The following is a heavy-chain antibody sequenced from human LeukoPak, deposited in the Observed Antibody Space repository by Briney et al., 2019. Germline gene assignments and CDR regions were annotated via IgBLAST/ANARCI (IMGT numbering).Heavy chain of an antibody. CDR3: ARARRGSGETYYFDY. V-gene: IGHV1-8*02. D-gene: IGHD2-15*01. CDR2: MNPNSGNT. Sequence: ASVKVSCKASGYTFTNFGISWVRQAPGQGLEWMGWMNPNSGNTGYAQKFQGRVTMTRNTSISTAYMELSSLRSEDTAVYYCARARRGSGETYYFDYWGQGALVTVSS. J-gene: IGHJ4*02. CDR1: GYTFTNFG.